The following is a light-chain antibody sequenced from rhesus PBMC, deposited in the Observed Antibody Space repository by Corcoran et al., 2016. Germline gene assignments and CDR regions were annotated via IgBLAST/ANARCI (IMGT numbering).Light chain of an antibody. V-gene: IGKV1-25*01. J-gene: IGKJ2*01. Sequence: DIQMTQSPSSLSASVGDRVTITCRASQGITNDLAWYQQKPGETPKLLIYEASSLQSGIPSRFRGSGSGTDFTLPISSLQSEDFATYFCQHYYSTPYSFGQGTKVEIK. CDR2: EAS. CDR3: QHYYSTPYS. CDR1: QGITND.